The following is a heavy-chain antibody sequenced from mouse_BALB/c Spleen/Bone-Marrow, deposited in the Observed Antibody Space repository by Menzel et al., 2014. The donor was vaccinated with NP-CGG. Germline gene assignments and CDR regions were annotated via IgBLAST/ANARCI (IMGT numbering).Heavy chain of an antibody. V-gene: IGHV5-17*02. Sequence: EVMLVESGGGLVQPGGFRKLSCAASGFTFSSFGMHWVRQAPEKGLEWVAYISSGSSTIYYADTVKGRFTISRDNPKNTLFLQMTSLRSEDTAMYYCARSAYGYDRQAYFFDYWGQGTTLTVSS. D-gene: IGHD2-2*01. CDR1: GFTFSSFG. J-gene: IGHJ2*01. CDR2: ISSGSSTI. CDR3: ARSAYGYDRQAYFFDY.